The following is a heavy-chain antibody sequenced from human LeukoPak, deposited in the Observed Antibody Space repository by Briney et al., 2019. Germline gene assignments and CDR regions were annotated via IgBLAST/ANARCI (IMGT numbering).Heavy chain of an antibody. D-gene: IGHD4-23*01. CDR2: INHSGST. CDR3: ARLHIYGGNSPYYFDY. V-gene: IGHV4-34*01. J-gene: IGHJ4*02. CDR1: GGSFSGYY. Sequence: SETLSLTCAVYGGSFSGYYWSWIRQPPGKGLEWIGEINHSGSTNYNPSLKSRVTISVDTSKNQFSLRLSSVTAADTAVYYCARLHIYGGNSPYYFDYWGQGTLVTVSS.